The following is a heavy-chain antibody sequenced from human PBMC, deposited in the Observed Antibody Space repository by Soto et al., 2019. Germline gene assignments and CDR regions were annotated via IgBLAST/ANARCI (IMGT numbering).Heavy chain of an antibody. CDR2: ISYDGSNK. J-gene: IGHJ6*03. D-gene: IGHD3-10*01. Sequence: QVQLVESGGGVVQPGRSLRLSCAASGLTFSSYGMHWVRQAPGKGLEWVAVISYDGSNKYYADSVKGRFTISRDNSKNTLYLQMNSLRAEDTAVYYCAKSYGSGIYYYYMDVWGKGTTVTVSS. CDR1: GLTFSSYG. V-gene: IGHV3-30*18. CDR3: AKSYGSGIYYYYMDV.